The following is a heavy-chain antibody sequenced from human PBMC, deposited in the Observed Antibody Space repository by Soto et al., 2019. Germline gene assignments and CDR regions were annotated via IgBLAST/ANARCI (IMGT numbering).Heavy chain of an antibody. J-gene: IGHJ4*02. CDR3: ARVLRGMLLVDDY. V-gene: IGHV1-3*01. CDR1: GYTFTSYA. CDR2: INAGNGNT. Sequence: QVQLVQSGAEVKKPGASVKVSCKASGYTFTSYAMHWVRQAPGQRLEWMGWINAGNGNTKYSQKFQGRVTITRDTSASTAYMEMSSRRSEDTAVYYCARVLRGMLLVDDYWGQGTLVTVSS. D-gene: IGHD2-21*01.